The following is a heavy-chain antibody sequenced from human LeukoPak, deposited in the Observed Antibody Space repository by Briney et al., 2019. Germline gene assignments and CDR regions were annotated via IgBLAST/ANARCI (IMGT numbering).Heavy chain of an antibody. CDR1: GFTFSSYW. J-gene: IGHJ4*02. CDR3: AKDPPYCGGDCYYDY. D-gene: IGHD2-21*02. CDR2: IWYDGSNK. Sequence: GGSLRLSCAASGFTFSSYWMSWVRQAPGKGLGWVAVIWYDGSNKYYADSVKGRFTISRDNSKNTLYLQMNSLRAEDTAVYYCAKDPPYCGGDCYYDYWGQGTLVTVSS. V-gene: IGHV3-33*06.